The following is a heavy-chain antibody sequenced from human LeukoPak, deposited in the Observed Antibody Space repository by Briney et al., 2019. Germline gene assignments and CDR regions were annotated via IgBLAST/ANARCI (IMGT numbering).Heavy chain of an antibody. V-gene: IGHV3-21*06. CDR1: GFTFSHYY. CDR3: ARDGYNGLGFDY. Sequence: PGGSLRLSCAASGFTFSHYYMTWVRQAPGKGLEWVSSISGSSGYIFYADSVKGRFTISRDNAKNSLYLQMNSLRAEDTAVYYCARDGYNGLGFDYWGQGTLVTVSS. CDR2: ISGSSGYI. D-gene: IGHD5-24*01. J-gene: IGHJ4*02.